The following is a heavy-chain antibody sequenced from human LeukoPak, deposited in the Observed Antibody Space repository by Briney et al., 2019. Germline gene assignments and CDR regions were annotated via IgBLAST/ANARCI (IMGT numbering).Heavy chain of an antibody. CDR3: AREKAHYYDSSGYYSNWFDP. D-gene: IGHD3-22*01. CDR2: TYYRSKWYN. V-gene: IGHV6-1*01. J-gene: IGHJ5*02. Sequence: SQTLSLTRAISGDSVSSNSAAWNWIRQSPSRGLEWLGRTYYRSKWYNDYAVSVKSRITINPDTSKNQFSLQLNSVTPEDTAVYYCAREKAHYYDSSGYYSNWFDPWGQGTLVTVSS. CDR1: GDSVSSNSAA.